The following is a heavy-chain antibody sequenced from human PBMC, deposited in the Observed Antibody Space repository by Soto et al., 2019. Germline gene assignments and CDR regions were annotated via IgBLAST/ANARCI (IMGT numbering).Heavy chain of an antibody. D-gene: IGHD5-12*01. CDR2: IYYSGST. J-gene: IGHJ4*02. V-gene: IGHV4-61*01. CDR3: AGEDRGYDFFDY. Sequence: SETLSLTCTVSGGSVSSGTYYWNWIRQPPGKGLEWIGYIYYSGSTNYNPSLKSRVTISVDTSKKQFSLKLNSVTAADTAVYYCAGEDRGYDFFDYWGQIPLLTFST. CDR1: GGSVSSGTYY.